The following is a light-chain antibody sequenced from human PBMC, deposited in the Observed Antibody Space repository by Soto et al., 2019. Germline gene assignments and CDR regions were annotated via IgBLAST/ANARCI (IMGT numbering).Light chain of an antibody. CDR2: ATS. CDR3: QQYAYWPET. Sequence: EIVLTQSPGTLSLSPGERATLSCRASQSINTRYSAWYQQKPGQPPRLLIYATSSRAPGIPDRFSGSGSGTDFTLTISRLEPEDFAVYYCQQYAYWPETFGQGTKVEIK. CDR1: QSINTRY. J-gene: IGKJ1*01. V-gene: IGKV3-20*01.